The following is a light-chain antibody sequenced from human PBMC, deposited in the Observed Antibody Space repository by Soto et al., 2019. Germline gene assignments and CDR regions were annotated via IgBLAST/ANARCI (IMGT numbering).Light chain of an antibody. J-gene: IGKJ1*01. Sequence: EIFLTQSPDTLSLSPGERATLSCRATQSVTNYIAWYQQRPGQAPRLLIYDASIRAAGIPARFSASGSGTDFTLTISDVQPEDFALYYCHQRQSWPRTFGQGTKVDNK. CDR2: DAS. CDR3: HQRQSWPRT. V-gene: IGKV3-11*01. CDR1: QSVTNY.